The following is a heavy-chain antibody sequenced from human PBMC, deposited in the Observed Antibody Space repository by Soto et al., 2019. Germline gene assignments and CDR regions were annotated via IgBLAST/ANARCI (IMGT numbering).Heavy chain of an antibody. CDR3: ARGRPYGMDV. CDR2: IDSDGSST. V-gene: IGHV3-74*01. CDR1: GFTFGSYW. Sequence: GRSLRLSCAASGFTFGSYWMNWVRQAPGKGLVWVSRIDSDGSSTTYADSVKGRFTTSRDNAKNTLYLQMSSLRVEDTAAYYCARGRPYGMDVWGQGTTATVSS. J-gene: IGHJ6*02.